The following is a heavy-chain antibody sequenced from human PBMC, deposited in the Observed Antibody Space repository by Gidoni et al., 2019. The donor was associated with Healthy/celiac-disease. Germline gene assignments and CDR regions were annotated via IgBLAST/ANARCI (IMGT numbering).Heavy chain of an antibody. Sequence: EVPLLASGGGLVQPGGSLRLSCAASGFTFSSYAMSWVRQAPGKGLEWVSAISGSGGSTYYADSVKGRFTISRDNSKNTLYLQMNSLRAEDTAVYYCAKVGPFTIAAAWEYYYYGMDVWGQGTTVTVSS. D-gene: IGHD6-13*01. J-gene: IGHJ6*02. CDR2: ISGSGGST. CDR3: AKVGPFTIAAAWEYYYYGMDV. CDR1: GFTFSSYA. V-gene: IGHV3-23*01.